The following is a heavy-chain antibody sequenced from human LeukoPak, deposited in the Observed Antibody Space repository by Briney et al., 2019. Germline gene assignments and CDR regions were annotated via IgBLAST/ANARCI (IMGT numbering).Heavy chain of an antibody. Sequence: SETLSLTCAVYGGSFSGYYWSWIRQPPGKGLEWIGEINHSGSTNYNPSLKSRVTISVDTSKNQFSLKLSSVTAADTAVYYCARGPLRLLVEAWGQGTLVTVSS. CDR2: INHSGST. D-gene: IGHD3-3*01. V-gene: IGHV4-34*01. CDR1: GGSFSGYY. CDR3: ARGPLRLLVEA. J-gene: IGHJ5*02.